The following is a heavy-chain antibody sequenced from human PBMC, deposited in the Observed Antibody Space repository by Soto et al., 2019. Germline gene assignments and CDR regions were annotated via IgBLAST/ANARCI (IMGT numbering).Heavy chain of an antibody. J-gene: IGHJ4*02. Sequence: QVQLQQWGAGLLKPSETLSLTCAVYGGSFSGYYWSWIRQPPGKGLEWIGEINHSGSTNYNPSLKSRVTISVDTSKNQFSLMLSSVTAADTAVYYCARGKGYAVDYWGQGTLVTVSS. V-gene: IGHV4-34*01. CDR3: ARGKGYAVDY. CDR1: GGSFSGYY. D-gene: IGHD1-1*01. CDR2: INHSGST.